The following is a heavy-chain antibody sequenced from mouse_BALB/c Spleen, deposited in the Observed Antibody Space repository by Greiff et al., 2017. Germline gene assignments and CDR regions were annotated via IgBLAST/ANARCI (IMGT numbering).Heavy chain of an antibody. D-gene: IGHD2-14*01. V-gene: IGHV10-1*02. Sequence: EVHPVESGGGLVQPKGSLKLSCAASGFTFNTYAMNWVRQAPGKGLEWVARIRSKSNNYATYYADSVKDRFTISRDDSQSMLYLQMNNLKTEDTAMYYCVRASYYRYDYYAMDYWGQGTSVTVSS. CDR3: VRASYYRYDYYAMDY. CDR1: GFTFNTYA. CDR2: IRSKSNNYAT. J-gene: IGHJ4*01.